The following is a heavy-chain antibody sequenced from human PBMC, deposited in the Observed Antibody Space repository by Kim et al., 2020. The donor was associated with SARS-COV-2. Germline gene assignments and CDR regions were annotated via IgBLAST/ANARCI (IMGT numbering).Heavy chain of an antibody. Sequence: GGSLRLSCAASGFTFSNYAMSWVRQAPGKGLEWVSAISGSGGSTYYADSVKGRFIISRANSKNTLYLQMNSLRAEDTAVYYCAKGYYYDNSGYSGFDYWGQGTLVTVSS. CDR3: AKGYYYDNSGYSGFDY. CDR2: ISGSGGST. V-gene: IGHV3-23*01. CDR1: GFTFSNYA. J-gene: IGHJ4*02. D-gene: IGHD3-22*01.